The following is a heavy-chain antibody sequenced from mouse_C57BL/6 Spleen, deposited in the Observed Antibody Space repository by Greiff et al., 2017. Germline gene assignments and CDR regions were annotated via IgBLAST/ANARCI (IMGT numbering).Heavy chain of an antibody. D-gene: IGHD1-1*01. J-gene: IGHJ2*01. Sequence: VQLQQSGTVLARPGASVKMSCTTSGYTFTSYWMHWVKQRPGQGLEWIGAIYPGNSDTSYNQKVKGKAKLTAVTSASTAYMELSSLTNEDSAVEYCTRSPYYGSSLYYFDDWGQGTTLTVSS. CDR1: GYTFTSYW. CDR2: IYPGNSDT. V-gene: IGHV1-5*01. CDR3: TRSPYYGSSLYYFDD.